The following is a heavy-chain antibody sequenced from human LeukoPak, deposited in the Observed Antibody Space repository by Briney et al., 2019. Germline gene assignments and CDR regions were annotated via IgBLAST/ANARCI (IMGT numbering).Heavy chain of an antibody. D-gene: IGHD4-17*01. CDR2: ISSSSSYI. J-gene: IGHJ4*02. Sequence: GGSLRLSCAASGFTFSSYSMNWVRQAPGKGLEWVSSISSSSSYIYYADSVKGRFTISRDNAKNSLYLQMNSLRAEDTAVYYCARRRPVPAVDYWGQGTLVTVSS. CDR1: GFTFSSYS. CDR3: ARRRPVPAVDY. V-gene: IGHV3-21*01.